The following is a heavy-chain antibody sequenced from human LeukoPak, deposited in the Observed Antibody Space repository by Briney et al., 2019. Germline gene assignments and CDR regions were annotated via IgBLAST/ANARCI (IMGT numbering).Heavy chain of an antibody. J-gene: IGHJ4*02. V-gene: IGHV1-8*03. CDR2: MNPNSGNT. CDR1: GYTFTSYD. Sequence: ASVKVSCKASGYTFTSYDINWVRQATGQGLEWMGWMNPNSGNTGYAQKFQGRVTITRNTSISTAYMELSSLRSEDTAVYYCARVVTTVTEYYFDYWGQGTLVTVSS. CDR3: ARVVTTVTEYYFDY. D-gene: IGHD4-17*01.